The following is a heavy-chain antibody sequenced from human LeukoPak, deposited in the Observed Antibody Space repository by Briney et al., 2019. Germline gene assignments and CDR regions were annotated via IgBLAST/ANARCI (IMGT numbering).Heavy chain of an antibody. CDR3: ARDTGSFYYYYMDV. D-gene: IGHD5-18*01. V-gene: IGHV1-8*02. Sequence: ASVKVSCKASGYTFTSYNINWVRQATGQGLEGMGWMNPKSGDTGYAQKFQGRVTMTRNTSISTAYMELSSLRSEDTAVYYCARDTGSFYYYYMDVWGKGTTVTISS. CDR1: GYTFTSYN. CDR2: MNPKSGDT. J-gene: IGHJ6*03.